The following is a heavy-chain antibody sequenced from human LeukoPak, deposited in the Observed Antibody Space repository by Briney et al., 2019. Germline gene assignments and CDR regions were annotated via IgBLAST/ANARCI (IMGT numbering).Heavy chain of an antibody. J-gene: IGHJ4*02. V-gene: IGHV1-2*02. CDR3: ARGIVGATSGD. D-gene: IGHD1-26*01. CDR2: INPNSGGT. Sequence: ASVKVSCMASVYTFTGYYMHGVRPAPGQGLEWMGWINPNSGGTNYAQKFQGRVTMTRDTSISTAYMELSRLRSDDTAVYYCARGIVGATSGDWGQGTLVTVSS. CDR1: VYTFTGYY.